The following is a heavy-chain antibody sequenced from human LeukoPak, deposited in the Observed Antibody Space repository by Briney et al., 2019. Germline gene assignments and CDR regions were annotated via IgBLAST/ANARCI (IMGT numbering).Heavy chain of an antibody. J-gene: IGHJ5*02. CDR3: TRGEGWNTVLKTTTWLDP. D-gene: IGHD1-26*01. V-gene: IGHV3-74*01. CDR1: GFTFSRYW. CDR2: IDIDGRST. Sequence: GGSLTLSCAASGFTFSRYWMHWVRQGPGKGLVWVSRIDIDGRSTTYADSVKGRFTISRDNAKDTLYLQMNSLRAEDTAVYYCTRGEGWNTVLKTTTWLDPWGQGTSATVFS.